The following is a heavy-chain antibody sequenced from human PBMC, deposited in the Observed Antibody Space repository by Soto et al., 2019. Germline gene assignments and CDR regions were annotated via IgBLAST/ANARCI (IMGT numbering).Heavy chain of an antibody. CDR2: IITTFGTA. Sequence: QVQLVQSGAEVKKPGSSVKVSCKASGGTFSSYTISWVRQAPGQGLEWMGGIITTFGTADYAQKFQGRVTXXADESTXTXXXXLSSLXSXDXALYYCARPSCGAACYYYGMDVWGQGTAVTVSS. D-gene: IGHD2-21*01. J-gene: IGHJ6*02. CDR1: GGTFSSYT. CDR3: ARPSCGAACYYYGMDV. V-gene: IGHV1-69*12.